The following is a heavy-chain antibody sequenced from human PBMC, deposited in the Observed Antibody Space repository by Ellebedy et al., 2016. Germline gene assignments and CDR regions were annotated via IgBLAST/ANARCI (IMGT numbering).Heavy chain of an antibody. J-gene: IGHJ4*02. D-gene: IGHD2-15*01. CDR2: IIPILGIA. V-gene: IGHV1-69*04. CDR1: GGTFSSYA. CDR3: AGGLSLLQEY. Sequence: SVKVSCXASGGTFSSYAISWVRQAPGQGLEWMGRIIPILGIANYAQKFQGRVTITADKSTSTAYMELSSLRSEDTAVYYCAGGLSLLQEYWGQGTLVTVSS.